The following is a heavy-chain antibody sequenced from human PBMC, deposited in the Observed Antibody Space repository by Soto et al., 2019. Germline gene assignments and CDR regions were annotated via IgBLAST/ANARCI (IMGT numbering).Heavy chain of an antibody. V-gene: IGHV4-30-2*01. CDR2: MYHSGST. D-gene: IGHD6-13*01. Sequence: SETLSLTCAVSGGSISSGGYSWSWIRQPPGKGLEWIGYMYHSGSTYYNPSLKSRVTISVDTSKNQFSLKLSSVTAADTAVYYCAREKAAAGTWRYYYYGMDVWGQGTTVTVSS. J-gene: IGHJ6*02. CDR3: AREKAAAGTWRYYYYGMDV. CDR1: GGSISSGGYS.